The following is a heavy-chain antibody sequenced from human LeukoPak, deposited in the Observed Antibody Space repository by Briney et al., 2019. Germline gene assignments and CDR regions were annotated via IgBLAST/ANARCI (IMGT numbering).Heavy chain of an antibody. CDR1: GFTFSSYA. V-gene: IGHV3-23*01. CDR2: INEDGDST. Sequence: GGSLRLSCAASGFTFSSYAMSWVRQAPGKGLEWVAAINEDGDSTYFADSVKGRFTISRDNSKNTVYLQMNSLRAEDTAVYHCAQQPGFCSRGTCYFTYWGQGTLVTVSS. D-gene: IGHD2-15*01. J-gene: IGHJ4*02. CDR3: AQQPGFCSRGTCYFTY.